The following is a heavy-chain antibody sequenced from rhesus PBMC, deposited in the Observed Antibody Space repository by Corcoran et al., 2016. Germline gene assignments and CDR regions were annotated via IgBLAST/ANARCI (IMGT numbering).Heavy chain of an antibody. D-gene: IGHD5-42*01. CDR3: AIGDTAGTVLNY. Sequence: QLQLQESGPGLVKPSETLSVTCAVSGGSISSSYWSWIRQARGKGLEWIGNIYGSGSSTKYNPPLKRRVTLSVDTSKNQLSLKLSSVTTADKAVYYCAIGDTAGTVLNYWGQGVLVTVSS. J-gene: IGHJ4*01. CDR2: IYGSGSST. CDR1: GGSISSSY. V-gene: IGHV4-169*02.